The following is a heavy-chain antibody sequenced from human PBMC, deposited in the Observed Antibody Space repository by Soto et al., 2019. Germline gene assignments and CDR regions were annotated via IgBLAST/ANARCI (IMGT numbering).Heavy chain of an antibody. J-gene: IGHJ5*02. D-gene: IGHD6-13*01. CDR2: ISSNSAYI. V-gene: IGHV3-21*01. CDR1: GFTFSSYW. CDR3: TRDASRDSSARGWFDP. Sequence: PGGSLRLSCVASGFTFSSYWIQWVRQAPGKGLEWVSTISSNSAYIYYTDALRGRFTISRDNAKNSLHLQMNSLRAEDTAVYYCTRDASRDSSARGWFDPWGPGTLVTVSS.